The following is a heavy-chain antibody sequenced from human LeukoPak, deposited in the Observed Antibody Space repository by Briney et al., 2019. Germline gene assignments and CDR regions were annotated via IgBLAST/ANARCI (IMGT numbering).Heavy chain of an antibody. CDR1: GGSFSGYY. D-gene: IGHD5-12*01. V-gene: IGHV4-34*01. J-gene: IGHJ4*02. CDR2: INHSGST. Sequence: SETLSLTCAVYGGSFSGYYWSWIRQPPGKGLEWIEEINHSGSTNYNPSLKSRVTISVDTSKNQFSLKLSSVTAADTAVYYCARGRARMTRAYFDYWGQGTLVTVSS. CDR3: ARGRARMTRAYFDY.